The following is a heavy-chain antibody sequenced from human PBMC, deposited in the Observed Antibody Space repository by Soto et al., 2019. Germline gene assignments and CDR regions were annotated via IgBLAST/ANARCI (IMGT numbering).Heavy chain of an antibody. J-gene: IGHJ6*03. D-gene: IGHD1-1*01. Sequence: SETLSLTCAVYGGSFSGYYWSWIRQPPGKGLEWIGEINHSGSTNYNPSLKSRVTISVDTSKNQFSLKLSSVTAADTAVYYCARTCYQPQSGTYYYYYYMDVWGKGTTVTVSS. CDR3: ARTCYQPQSGTYYYYYYMDV. CDR2: INHSGST. CDR1: GGSFSGYY. V-gene: IGHV4-34*01.